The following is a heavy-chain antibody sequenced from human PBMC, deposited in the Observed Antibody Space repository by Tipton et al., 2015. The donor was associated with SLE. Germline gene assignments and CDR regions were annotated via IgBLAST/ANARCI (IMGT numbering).Heavy chain of an antibody. D-gene: IGHD1/OR15-1a*01. CDR3: ARLQPAGNKGDYYNYHDVDV. CDR1: GGSISRSSYF. V-gene: IGHV4-39*07. Sequence: TLSLTCIVSGGSISRSSYFWAWIRHPPGKGLEWLWSSYYSGSVYYNPSLKSRVTISVDTSKNQFSLKLTSVTAADTAVYYCARLQPAGNKGDYYNYHDVDVWGQGTTVTVSS. J-gene: IGHJ6*02. CDR2: SYYSGSV.